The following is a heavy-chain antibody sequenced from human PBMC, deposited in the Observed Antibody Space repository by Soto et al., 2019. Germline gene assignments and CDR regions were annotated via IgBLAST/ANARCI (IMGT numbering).Heavy chain of an antibody. Sequence: QVQLVESVGGVVQPGRSLRVSCAASGITISNYFMYWVRQAPGKGLEWVAAISYDGSNKHYSDSVKGRFTISRDNSKNTLYLQMNSLRDEDTAXYYCVAXDQYYAMGVWGQGTTVAVSS. J-gene: IGHJ6*02. CDR3: VAXDQYYAMGV. CDR1: GITISNYF. V-gene: IGHV3-30-3*01. CDR2: ISYDGSNK. D-gene: IGHD2-2*01.